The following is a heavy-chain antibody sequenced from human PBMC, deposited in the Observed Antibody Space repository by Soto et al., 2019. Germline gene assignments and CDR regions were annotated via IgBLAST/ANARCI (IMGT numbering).Heavy chain of an antibody. CDR3: ASPSYNPHYYYYGMDV. CDR1: GFTFSSYA. V-gene: IGHV3-30-3*01. CDR2: ISYDGSNK. Sequence: PGGSLRLSCAASGFTFSSYAMHWVRQAPGKGLGWVAVISYDGSNKYYADSVKGRFTISRDNSKNTLYLQMNSLRAEDTAVYYCASPSYNPHYYYYGMDVWSQGTTVTVSS. D-gene: IGHD1-1*01. J-gene: IGHJ6*02.